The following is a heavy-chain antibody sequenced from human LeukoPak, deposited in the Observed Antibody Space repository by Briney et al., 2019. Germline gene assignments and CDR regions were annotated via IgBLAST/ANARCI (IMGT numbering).Heavy chain of an antibody. D-gene: IGHD3-3*01. Sequence: GGSLRLSCAASGFTFSSHSMNWVRQAPGKGLEWVSYISSSSSTIYYADSVKGRFTISRDNAKNLLYLQMNSLRAEDTAVYYCAKSVAIYFYYGLDVWGQGTTVTVSS. CDR1: GFTFSSHS. CDR2: ISSSSSTI. V-gene: IGHV3-48*01. CDR3: AKSVAIYFYYGLDV. J-gene: IGHJ6*02.